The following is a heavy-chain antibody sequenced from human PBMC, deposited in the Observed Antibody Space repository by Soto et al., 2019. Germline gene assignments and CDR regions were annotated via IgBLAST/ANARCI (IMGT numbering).Heavy chain of an antibody. D-gene: IGHD6-13*01. Sequence: QVQLQESGPGLVKPSETLSLTCTVSGGSISGYYWSWIRQPPGKGLEWIGYIYYSGSTNYNPSLKSRVTISVDTSKNQFSLKLSSVTAADTAVYYCARTRPPYSSSWYGLVDYWGQGTLVTVSS. CDR2: IYYSGST. V-gene: IGHV4-59*01. J-gene: IGHJ4*02. CDR1: GGSISGYY. CDR3: ARTRPPYSSSWYGLVDY.